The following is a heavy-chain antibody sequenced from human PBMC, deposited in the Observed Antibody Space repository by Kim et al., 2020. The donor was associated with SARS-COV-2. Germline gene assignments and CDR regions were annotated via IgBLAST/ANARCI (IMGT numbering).Heavy chain of an antibody. J-gene: IGHJ5*02. CDR3: AKDSASEGHWFDP. Sequence: YADSVKGRFTISRDKSKNTLYLQMNSLRAEDTAVYYCAKDSASEGHWFDPWGQGTLVTVSS. V-gene: IGHV3-23*01.